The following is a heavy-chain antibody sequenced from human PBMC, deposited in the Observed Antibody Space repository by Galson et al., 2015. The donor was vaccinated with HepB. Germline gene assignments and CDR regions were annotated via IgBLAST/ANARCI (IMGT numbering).Heavy chain of an antibody. CDR1: GFNFRSHV. J-gene: IGHJ6*02. CDR2: IAYDGSSE. D-gene: IGHD3-10*01. V-gene: IGHV3-30*04. Sequence: SLRLSCAASGFNFRSHVIHWVRQAPGKGLEWVSMIAYDGSSEHYADSVKGRFTISRDNAKNTLYLQMNSLRPEDTALYYCARDYYGSGSHDTGMDVWGQGTTVTVSS. CDR3: ARDYYGSGSHDTGMDV.